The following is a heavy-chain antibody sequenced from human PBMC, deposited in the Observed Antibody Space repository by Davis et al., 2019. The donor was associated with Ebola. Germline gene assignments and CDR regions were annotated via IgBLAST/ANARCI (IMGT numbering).Heavy chain of an antibody. CDR3: ARGSSSWYSINWFDP. D-gene: IGHD6-13*01. Sequence: GGSLRLSCAASGFTFSGSAMHWVRQASGKGLEWVGRIRSKANSYATAYAASVKGRFTISRDDSKNTAYLQMNSLKTEDTAVYYCARGSSSWYSINWFDPWGQGTLVTVSS. CDR2: IRSKANSYAT. CDR1: GFTFSGSA. J-gene: IGHJ5*02. V-gene: IGHV3-73*01.